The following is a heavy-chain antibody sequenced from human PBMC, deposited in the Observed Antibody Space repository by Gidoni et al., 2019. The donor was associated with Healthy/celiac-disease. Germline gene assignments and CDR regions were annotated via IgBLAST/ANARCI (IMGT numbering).Heavy chain of an antibody. J-gene: IGHJ6*02. CDR2: ISSSGSTI. CDR3: AREAKQQLVLYYYYGMDV. D-gene: IGHD6-13*01. V-gene: IGHV3-48*03. CDR1: GFPFSRYA. Sequence: EVQLVESGGGLVQPGGSLRLSCAASGFPFSRYAMNWVRQAPGKGLEWVSYISSSGSTIYYADAVKGRFTISRDNAKNSLYLQMNSLRAEDTAVYYCAREAKQQLVLYYYYGMDVWGQGTTVTVSS.